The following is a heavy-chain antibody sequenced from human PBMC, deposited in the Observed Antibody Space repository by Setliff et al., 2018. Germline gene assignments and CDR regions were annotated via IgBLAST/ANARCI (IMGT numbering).Heavy chain of an antibody. CDR1: GVSTSSGDYY. CDR2: IYNSGST. Sequence: KASETLSLTCTVSGVSTSSGDYYWSWIRQPPGKGLDWIGYIYNSGSTYYNPSLKSRVSISLDTSNNQFSLKVNSVTAADTAVYYCARANGDFVSHSFDYWGQGTLVTVSS. V-gene: IGHV4-30-4*08. CDR3: ARANGDFVSHSFDY. D-gene: IGHD4-17*01. J-gene: IGHJ4*02.